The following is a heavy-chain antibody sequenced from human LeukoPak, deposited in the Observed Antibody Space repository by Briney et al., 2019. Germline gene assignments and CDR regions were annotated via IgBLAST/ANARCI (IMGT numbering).Heavy chain of an antibody. CDR2: ISSNGGST. J-gene: IGHJ6*03. CDR3: ARDGVGYGSGSYPLWYYYMDV. CDR1: VFTFSSYA. D-gene: IGHD3-10*01. Sequence: GGSLRLSCAASVFTFSSYAMHWVRQAPGKGLEYVSAISSNGGSTYYANSVKGRFTISRDNSKNTLYLQMGSLRAEDMAVYYCARDGVGYGSGSYPLWYYYMDVWGKGTTVTVSS. V-gene: IGHV3-64*01.